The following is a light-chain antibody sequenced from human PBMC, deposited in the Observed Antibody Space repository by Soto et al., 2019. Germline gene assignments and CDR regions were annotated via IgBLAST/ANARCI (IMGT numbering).Light chain of an antibody. CDR3: CSYVVATPYV. V-gene: IGLV2-23*01. CDR1: SSNIGGYNV. Sequence: QSVLAQPASVSGSPGQSITISCSGTSSNIGGYNVVSWYQQHPGKAPKVIVYEGIKRPSGVSDRFSGSTSGSTASLTISGLQAEDEAEYYCCSYVVATPYVFGSGTKLTVL. CDR2: EGI. J-gene: IGLJ1*01.